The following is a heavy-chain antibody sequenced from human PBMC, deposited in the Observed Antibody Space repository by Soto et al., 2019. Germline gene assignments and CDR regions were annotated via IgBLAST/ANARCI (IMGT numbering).Heavy chain of an antibody. J-gene: IGHJ6*02. V-gene: IGHV1-58*01. CDR1: GFTFSTSA. CDR3: AARRSGLYAMDV. Sequence: MQLVQSGPEVKKPGTSVKVSCKASGFTFSTSAVQWVRQARGQRPEWMGWIVGGSGNTNYAQNSQERVIITRDMSTSTVYMELSSLSSDDTAVYFCAARRSGLYAMDVWGQGTTVTVSS. D-gene: IGHD1-26*01. CDR2: IVGGSGNT.